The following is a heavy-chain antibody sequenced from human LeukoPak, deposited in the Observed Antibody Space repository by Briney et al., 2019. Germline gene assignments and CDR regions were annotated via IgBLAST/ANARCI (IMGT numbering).Heavy chain of an antibody. J-gene: IGHJ4*02. V-gene: IGHV4-39*01. Sequence: SQTLSLTCTVYGGSISSSSYYWGWIRQPPGKGLEWIGSIYYSGSTYYNPSLKSRVTISVDTSKNQFSLKLSSVTAADTAVYYCARHGYCSSTSCYTSYFDYWGQGTLVTVSS. CDR3: ARHGYCSSTSCYTSYFDY. D-gene: IGHD2-2*02. CDR1: GGSISSSSYY. CDR2: IYYSGST.